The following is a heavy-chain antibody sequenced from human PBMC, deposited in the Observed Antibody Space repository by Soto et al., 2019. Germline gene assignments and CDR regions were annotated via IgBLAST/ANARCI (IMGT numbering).Heavy chain of an antibody. Sequence: QVQLQQWGAGLLKPAETLSLTCVMYGGSFSGYYWSWIRQPPGKGLEWIREIKDGGLTNYSPSLKSRATISKDTPNNQFSLKLHSVTAADTAVYYCARGQEGVVATHWDQGALVTVSS. D-gene: IGHD5-12*01. CDR1: GGSFSGYY. CDR2: IKDGGLT. CDR3: ARGQEGVVATH. J-gene: IGHJ4*02. V-gene: IGHV4-34*01.